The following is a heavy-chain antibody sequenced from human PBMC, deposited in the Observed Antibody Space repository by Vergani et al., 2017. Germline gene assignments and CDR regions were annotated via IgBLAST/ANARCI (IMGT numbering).Heavy chain of an antibody. Sequence: QVQLQESGPGLVKPSETLSLTCTVSNDSVSNTFYYWGWIRQTPGKGLEWIGSIYYSGSTYYNPSLESRVTMSVDTSKNQFSLKLSSVTAADTAVYYCARDSAGYCSGGSGRRGGMDVWGQGP. J-gene: IGHJ6*02. V-gene: IGHV4-39*07. D-gene: IGHD2-15*01. CDR3: ARDSAGYCSGGSGRRGGMDV. CDR2: IYYSGST. CDR1: NDSVSNTFYY.